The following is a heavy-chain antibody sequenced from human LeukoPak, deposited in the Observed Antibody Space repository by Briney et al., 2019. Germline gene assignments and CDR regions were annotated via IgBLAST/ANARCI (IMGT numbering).Heavy chain of an antibody. CDR3: ARGPSQPIAAAGTSFDY. J-gene: IGHJ4*02. CDR1: GGSFSGYY. V-gene: IGHV4-34*01. D-gene: IGHD6-13*01. Sequence: PSETLSLTCAVYGGSFSGYYWSRIRQPPGKGLEWIGEINHSGSTNYNPSLKSRVTVSVDTSKNQFSLKLSSVTAADTAVYYCARGPSQPIAAAGTSFDYWGQGTLVTVSS. CDR2: INHSGST.